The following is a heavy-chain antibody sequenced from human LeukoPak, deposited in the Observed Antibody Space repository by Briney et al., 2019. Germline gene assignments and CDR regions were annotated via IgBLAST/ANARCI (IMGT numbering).Heavy chain of an antibody. D-gene: IGHD1-26*01. CDR3: ARGIGGAIVG. V-gene: IGHV4-34*01. J-gene: IGHJ4*02. CDR2: INHSGST. Sequence: PSETLSLTCAVYGGSFSGYYWSWIRQPPGKGLEWIGEINHSGSTNYNPSLKSRVTISVDTSKNQFSLKLSSVTAADTAVYYCARGIGGAIVGWGQGTLVTVSS. CDR1: GGSFSGYY.